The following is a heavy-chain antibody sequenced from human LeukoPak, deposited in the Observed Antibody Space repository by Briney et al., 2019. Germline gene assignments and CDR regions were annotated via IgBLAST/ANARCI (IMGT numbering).Heavy chain of an antibody. CDR1: GGSISNYY. J-gene: IGHJ4*02. D-gene: IGHD4-17*01. V-gene: IGHV4-59*01. CDR3: ARDYGDYFDY. CDR2: ICYSGST. Sequence: SETLSLTCTVSGGSISNYYWSWIRQPPGKGLEWIGYICYSGSTNYNPSLKSRVIISVDTSTNQFSLKLSSVAAADTAVYYCARDYGDYFDYWGQGTLVTVSS.